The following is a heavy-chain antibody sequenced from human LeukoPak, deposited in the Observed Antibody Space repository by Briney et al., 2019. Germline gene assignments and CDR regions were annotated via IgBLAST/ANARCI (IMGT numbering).Heavy chain of an antibody. Sequence: PGGSLRLSCAASGFTFSSYATHWVRQAPGKGLEWVAVISYDGSNKYYADSVKGRFTISRDNSKNTLYLQMNSLRAEDTAVYYCARLTTGRTYYYDSSGYGDWGQGTLVTVSS. J-gene: IGHJ4*02. CDR2: ISYDGSNK. V-gene: IGHV3-30-3*01. D-gene: IGHD3-22*01. CDR1: GFTFSSYA. CDR3: ARLTTGRTYYYDSSGYGD.